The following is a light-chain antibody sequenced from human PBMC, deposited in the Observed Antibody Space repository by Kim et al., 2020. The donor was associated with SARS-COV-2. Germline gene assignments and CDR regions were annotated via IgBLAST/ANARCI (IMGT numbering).Light chain of an antibody. CDR3: QHYSTYLDP. V-gene: IGKV1-5*03. CDR1: KIISRR. J-gene: IGKJ2*01. Sequence: SASVGNSVSILCRASKIISRRLPFYQQESGKAPKLLLYKASFLEYGVPPSFSVSGSGTEFTLSIRGLQPDVFATYFCQHYSTYLDPFGQGTKLYI. CDR2: KAS.